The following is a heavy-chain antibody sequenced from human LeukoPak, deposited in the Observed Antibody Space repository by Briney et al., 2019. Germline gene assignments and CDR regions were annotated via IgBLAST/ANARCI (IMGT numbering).Heavy chain of an antibody. V-gene: IGHV3-7*01. CDR2: INHDGSET. CDR3: ARDGGELWPLDE. J-gene: IGHJ4*02. Sequence: GGSLRLSCVASGFPFKGYWMTWVRQSPGKGLDWVANINHDGSETNYLDSVKGRFTISRDNARDSLFLEMNNLRVDDTAVYYCARDGGELWPLDEWGQGILVSVSS. CDR1: GFPFKGYW. D-gene: IGHD3-10*01.